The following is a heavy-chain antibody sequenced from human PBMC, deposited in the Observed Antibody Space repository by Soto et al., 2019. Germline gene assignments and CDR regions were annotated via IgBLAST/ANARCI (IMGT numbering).Heavy chain of an antibody. Sequence: VQLVESGGGLIQPGGSLRLSCAASGFTVSSNYMSWVRQAPGKGLEWVSVIYSGGSTYYADSVKGRFTISRDNSKNTLYLQMNSLRAEDTAVYYCARDAPYYYDSSGSNPWGQGTLVTVSS. CDR3: ARDAPYYYDSSGSNP. J-gene: IGHJ5*02. D-gene: IGHD3-22*01. V-gene: IGHV3-53*01. CDR2: IYSGGST. CDR1: GFTVSSNY.